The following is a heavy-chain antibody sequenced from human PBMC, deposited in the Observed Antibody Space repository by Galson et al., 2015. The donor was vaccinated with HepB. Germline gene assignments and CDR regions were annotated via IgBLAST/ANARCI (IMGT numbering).Heavy chain of an antibody. CDR2: IKSKTDGGTT. CDR3: TTDVYFSSYWSWIDP. Sequence: SLRLSCAATGFTFNNVWMNWVRQAPGKGLEWVGRIKSKTDGGTTEYAAPVKGRFTISREDSKNTLYLQMNSLKPDDTAVYYCTTDVYFSSYWSWIDPWGQGTLVTVSS. V-gene: IGHV3-15*01. D-gene: IGHD6-19*01. CDR1: GFTFNNVW. J-gene: IGHJ5*02.